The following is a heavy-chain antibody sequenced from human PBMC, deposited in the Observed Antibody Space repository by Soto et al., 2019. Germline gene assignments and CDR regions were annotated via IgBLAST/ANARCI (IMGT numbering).Heavy chain of an antibody. V-gene: IGHV4-30-2*01. Sequence: QLQLQESGSGLVRPSQTLSLTCAVSGGSISSGGYSWNWIRQPPGKGLEWIGYIYHSVSTLYNPSLKSRVSISVDKSTNPFSLKLTSVTAADTAVYYCARDQLEGNWFDPWGQGTLVTVSS. D-gene: IGHD1-1*01. J-gene: IGHJ5*02. CDR2: IYHSVST. CDR1: GGSISSGGYS. CDR3: ARDQLEGNWFDP.